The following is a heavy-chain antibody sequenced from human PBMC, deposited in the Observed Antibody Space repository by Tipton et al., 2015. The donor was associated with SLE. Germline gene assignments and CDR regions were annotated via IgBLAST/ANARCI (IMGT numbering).Heavy chain of an antibody. D-gene: IGHD6-19*01. CDR1: GFTFSSYG. Sequence: SLRLSCAASGFTFSSYGMHWVRQAPGKGLEWVAVIWYDGSNKYYADSVKGRFTISRDNSKNTLYLQMNSLRAEDTAVYYCARDSDHSSGWFPSLFDWGQGTLVTVSS. J-gene: IGHJ4*02. V-gene: IGHV3-33*01. CDR3: ARDSDHSSGWFPSLFD. CDR2: IWYDGSNK.